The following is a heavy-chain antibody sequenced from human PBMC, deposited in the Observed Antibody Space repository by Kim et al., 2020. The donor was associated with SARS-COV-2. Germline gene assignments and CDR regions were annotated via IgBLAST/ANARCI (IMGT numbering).Heavy chain of an antibody. D-gene: IGHD2-2*02. J-gene: IGHJ5*02. CDR1: GGSISSGDYY. V-gene: IGHV4-30-4*01. Sequence: SETLSLTCTVSGGSISSGDYYWSWIRQPPGKGLEWIGYIYYSGSTYYNPSLKSRVTISVDTSKNQFSLKLSSVTAADTAVYYCARVYVVPAAISWFDPWGQGTLVTVSS. CDR3: ARVYVVPAAISWFDP. CDR2: IYYSGST.